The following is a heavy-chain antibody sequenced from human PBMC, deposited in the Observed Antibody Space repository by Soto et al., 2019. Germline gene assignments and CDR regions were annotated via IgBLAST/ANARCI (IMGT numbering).Heavy chain of an antibody. CDR1: GYTFTSYY. CDR3: ARPRSQVWFGEPMYYFDY. D-gene: IGHD3-10*01. Sequence: ASVKVSCKASGYTFTSYYMHWVRQAPGQGLEWTGIINPSGGSTSYAQKFQGRVTMTRDTSTSTVYMELSSLRSEDTAVYYCARPRSQVWFGEPMYYFDYWGQGTLVTVSS. CDR2: INPSGGST. J-gene: IGHJ4*02. V-gene: IGHV1-46*01.